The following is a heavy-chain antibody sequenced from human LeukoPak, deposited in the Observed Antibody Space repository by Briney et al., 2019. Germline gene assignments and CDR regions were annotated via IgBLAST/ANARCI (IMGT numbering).Heavy chain of an antibody. CDR1: GFTFSSYA. D-gene: IGHD2-21*01. V-gene: IGHV3-23*01. Sequence: TGGSLRLSCAASGFTFSSYAMSWVRQAPGKGLEWVSAISGSGGSTYYADSVKGRFTISRDNSKNTLYLQMNSLRAEDTAVYYCAKDTTILWWYMDVWGKGTTVTISS. CDR3: AKDTTILWWYMDV. J-gene: IGHJ6*03. CDR2: ISGSGGST.